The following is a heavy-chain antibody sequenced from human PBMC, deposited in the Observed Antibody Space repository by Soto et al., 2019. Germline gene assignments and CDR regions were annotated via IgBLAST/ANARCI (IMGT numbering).Heavy chain of an antibody. CDR1: GFPFAPST. V-gene: IGHV3-23*01. CDR2: ISVSVGST. CDR3: AKRDVPHSTSNAYFYDH. Sequence: GGSLRLSCGVSGFPFAPSTMSWVRQAPGKWLEWVSTISVSVGSTYSADSVQGRFTVSSDISDNTLFLRMTSLTADDTAVYFCAKRDVPHSTSNAYFYDHWGRGXLVTVSS. J-gene: IGHJ4*02. D-gene: IGHD2-21*02.